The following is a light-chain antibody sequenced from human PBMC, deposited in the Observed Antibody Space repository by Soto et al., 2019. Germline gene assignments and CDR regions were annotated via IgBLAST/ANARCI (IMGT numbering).Light chain of an antibody. Sequence: EIVLTQSPGTLSLSPGERATLSCRASQSVSSSYLAWYQQKPSQAPRLLIYGASSRATSIPDRFSGSGSGTDFTLTISRLEPEDFAVYYCHQYDSSPLTFGGGTKVEIK. CDR3: HQYDSSPLT. CDR1: QSVSSSY. J-gene: IGKJ4*01. CDR2: GAS. V-gene: IGKV3-20*01.